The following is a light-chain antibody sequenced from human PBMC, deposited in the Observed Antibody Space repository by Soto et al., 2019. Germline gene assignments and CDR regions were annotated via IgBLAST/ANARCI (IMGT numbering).Light chain of an antibody. V-gene: IGKV3-11*01. CDR2: DAS. CDR1: QSISTY. CDR3: QQRSNWPSYT. Sequence: EIVLTQSPATLSLSPGERATLSCRASQSISTYLAWYQKKPDQAPRLLIHDASNRATGIPARFSGSGSGTDFTLTITSLEPEDFAVYYCQQRSNWPSYTFGQGTKLEIK. J-gene: IGKJ2*01.